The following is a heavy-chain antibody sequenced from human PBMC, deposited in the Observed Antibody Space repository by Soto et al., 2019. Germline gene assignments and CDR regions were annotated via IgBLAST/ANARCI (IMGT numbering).Heavy chain of an antibody. CDR1: GASFSGYY. CDR3: ARGGGYDFLTGYSPDYYYYGMDV. Sequence: SETLSPTCAVHGASFSGYYWGWIPQPPGKGLDGIGESNHSGSTNYNPSLKSRVTISVNSSKNQFSPELSSVTAADTAVYYCARGGGYDFLTGYSPDYYYYGMDVWGQGTTVTVSS. D-gene: IGHD3-9*01. J-gene: IGHJ6*02. CDR2: SNHSGST. V-gene: IGHV4-34*01.